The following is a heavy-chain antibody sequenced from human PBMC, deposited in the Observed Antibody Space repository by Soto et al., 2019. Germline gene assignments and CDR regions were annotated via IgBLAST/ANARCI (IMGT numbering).Heavy chain of an antibody. D-gene: IGHD6-19*01. CDR3: ATLILTNIAVAGSGYFDY. J-gene: IGHJ4*02. CDR1: GFTFSSYS. Sequence: GGSLSLSCAASGFTFSSYSMNWVRQAPGKGLEWVSYISSSSSTIYYADSVKGRFTISRDNSKNTLYLQMNSLRAEDTAVYYCATLILTNIAVAGSGYFDYWGQGTLVTSPQ. V-gene: IGHV3-48*01. CDR2: ISSSSSTI.